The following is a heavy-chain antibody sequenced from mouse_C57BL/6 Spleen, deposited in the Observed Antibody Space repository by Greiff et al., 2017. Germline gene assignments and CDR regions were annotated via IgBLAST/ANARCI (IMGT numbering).Heavy chain of an antibody. CDR3: AIVGGNQDYFDY. V-gene: IGHV1-69*01. CDR1: GYTFTSYW. D-gene: IGHD1-1*01. CDR2: IDPSDSYT. J-gene: IGHJ2*01. Sequence: QVQLQQPGAELVMPGASVKLSCKASGYTFTSYWMHWVKQRPGQGLAWIGEIDPSDSYTNYNQKFKGKTTLTVDKSSSTAYMQLSSLTSEDSAVYYCAIVGGNQDYFDYWGQGTTLTVSS.